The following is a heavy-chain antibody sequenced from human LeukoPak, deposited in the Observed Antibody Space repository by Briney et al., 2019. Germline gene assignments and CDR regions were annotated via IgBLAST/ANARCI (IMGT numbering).Heavy chain of an antibody. Sequence: SETLSLTCTVSGGSISSSSYYWGWIRQPPGKGLEWIGSIYYSGSTYYNPSLKSRVTISVDTSKNQFSLKLSSVTAADTAAYYCASPLFYGDYSSEDYWGQGTLVTISS. V-gene: IGHV4-39*01. J-gene: IGHJ4*02. CDR2: IYYSGST. D-gene: IGHD4-17*01. CDR3: ASPLFYGDYSSEDY. CDR1: GGSISSSSYY.